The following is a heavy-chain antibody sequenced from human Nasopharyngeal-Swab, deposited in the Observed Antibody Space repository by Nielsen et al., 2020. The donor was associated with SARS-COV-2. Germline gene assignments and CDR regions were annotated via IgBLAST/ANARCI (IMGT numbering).Heavy chain of an antibody. CDR1: GYTFTGYY. Sequence: ASVKVSCKASGYTFTGYYTHWVRQAPGQGLEWMGWINPNSGGTNYAQKFQGRVTMTRDTSISTAYMELSRLRSDDTAVYYCARAGLVGARYYYGMDVWGQGTTVTVSS. CDR3: ARAGLVGARYYYGMDV. CDR2: INPNSGGT. J-gene: IGHJ6*02. V-gene: IGHV1-2*02. D-gene: IGHD1-26*01.